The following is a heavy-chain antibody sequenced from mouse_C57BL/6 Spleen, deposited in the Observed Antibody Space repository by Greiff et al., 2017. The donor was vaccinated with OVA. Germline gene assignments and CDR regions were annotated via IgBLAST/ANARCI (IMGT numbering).Heavy chain of an antibody. V-gene: IGHV1-22*01. CDR3: ARREGLLPAWFAY. Sequence: VQLQQSGPELVKPGASVKMSCKASGYTFTDYNMHWVKQSHGKSLEWIGYINPNNGGTSYNQKFKGKATLTVNKSSSTAYMELRSLTSEDSAVYYCARREGLLPAWFAYWGQGTLVTVSA. CDR2: INPNNGGT. CDR1: GYTFTDYN. D-gene: IGHD2-3*01. J-gene: IGHJ3*01.